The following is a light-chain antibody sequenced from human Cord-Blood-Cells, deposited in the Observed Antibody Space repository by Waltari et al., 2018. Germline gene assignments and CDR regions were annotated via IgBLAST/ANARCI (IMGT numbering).Light chain of an antibody. Sequence: DIVMTQSPDSLAVSLGERATINCKSSQSVLYSSNNKNYLAWYQQKPGQPPKLLIYWASTRESGVPDRFIGSGSWTDFTLTISSLQADDVAVYYCQQYYSTPYTFGQGTKLEIK. CDR3: QQYYSTPYT. CDR1: QSVLYSSNNKNY. CDR2: WAS. V-gene: IGKV4-1*01. J-gene: IGKJ2*01.